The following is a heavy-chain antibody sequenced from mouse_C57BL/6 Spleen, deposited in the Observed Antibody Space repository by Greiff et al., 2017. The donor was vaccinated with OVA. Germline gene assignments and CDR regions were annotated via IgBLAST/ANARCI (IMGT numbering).Heavy chain of an antibody. CDR2: IDPSDSET. Sequence: QVQLKQPGAELVRPGSSVKLSCKASGYTFTSYWMHWVKQRPIQGLEWIGNIDPSDSETHYNQKFKDKATLTVDKSSSTAYMQLSSLTSEDSAVYYCARGIYYGSSLYAMDYWGQGTSVTVSS. D-gene: IGHD1-1*01. J-gene: IGHJ4*01. V-gene: IGHV1-52*01. CDR1: GYTFTSYW. CDR3: ARGIYYGSSLYAMDY.